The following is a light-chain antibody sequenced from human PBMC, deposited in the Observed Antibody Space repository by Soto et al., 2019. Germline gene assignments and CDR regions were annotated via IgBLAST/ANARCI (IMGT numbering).Light chain of an antibody. J-gene: IGKJ1*01. CDR2: DAS. Sequence: HSPSTLSASVVDRVTITCLASQSISSWLAWYQQKPGKAPKLLIYDASSLESGVPSRFSGSGSGTEFTLTITSLQPDDFATYYCQQYNSYPWTFGQGTKVDI. V-gene: IGKV1-5*01. CDR1: QSISSW. CDR3: QQYNSYPWT.